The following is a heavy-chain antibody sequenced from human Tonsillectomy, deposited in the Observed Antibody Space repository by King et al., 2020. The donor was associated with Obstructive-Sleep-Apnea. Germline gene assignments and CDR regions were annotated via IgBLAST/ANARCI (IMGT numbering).Heavy chain of an antibody. V-gene: IGHV3-64D*09. J-gene: IGHJ5*02. CDR3: VKAAGIVVKGQRWFDP. Sequence: VQLVESGGGLVQPGGSLRLSCSASGFTFSSYAMHWVRQAPGKGLEYVSAISSNVGSTYYADSWKGRFTISRDNSKNTLYLQMSSLRAEDTAVYYCVKAAGIVVKGQRWFDPWGQGTLVTVSS. D-gene: IGHD3-22*01. CDR2: ISSNVGST. CDR1: GFTFSSYA.